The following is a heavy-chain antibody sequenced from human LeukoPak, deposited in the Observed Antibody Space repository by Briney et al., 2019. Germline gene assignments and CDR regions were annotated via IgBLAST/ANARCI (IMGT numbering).Heavy chain of an antibody. V-gene: IGHV3-66*02. J-gene: IGHJ4*02. Sequence: GGSLRLSCAASGINVSSNYMTWIRQAPGKRLEWVSLIYGGDAAYYAESVRGRFMISRDNLKNTLSLQMNSLRVEDTAVYYCVTSTGQQFIPYDYWGQGTHVTVSS. CDR2: IYGGDAA. D-gene: IGHD6-13*01. CDR3: VTSTGQQFIPYDY. CDR1: GINVSSNY.